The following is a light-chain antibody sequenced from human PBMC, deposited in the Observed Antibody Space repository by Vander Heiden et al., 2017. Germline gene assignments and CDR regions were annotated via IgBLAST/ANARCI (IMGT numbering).Light chain of an antibody. J-gene: IGKJ4*01. Sequence: DIVMTQSPLSLPVTPGEPASISCRSNQSLLHSNGYNYLDWYLQKPGQSPQLLIYLGSNRASGVPDRFSGSGSGTDFTLRISRVEAEDVGVYYCRQSLPTLQTFGGGTKVEIK. CDR1: QSLLHSNGYNY. CDR2: LGS. CDR3: RQSLPTLQT. V-gene: IGKV2-28*01.